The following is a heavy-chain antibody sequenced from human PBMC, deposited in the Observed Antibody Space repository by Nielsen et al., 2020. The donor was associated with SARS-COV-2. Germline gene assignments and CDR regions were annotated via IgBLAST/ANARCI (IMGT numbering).Heavy chain of an antibody. CDR1: GFTFSSYS. J-gene: IGHJ6*02. Sequence: GESLKISCAASGFTFSSYSMNWVRQAPGKGLEWVSYISSSSSTIYYADSVKGRFTISRDNAKNSLYLQMNSLRDEDTAVYYCARLPYYYGSGSYYYYYGMDVWGQGTTVTVSS. CDR3: ARLPYYYGSGSYYYYYGMDV. CDR2: ISSSSSTI. V-gene: IGHV3-48*02. D-gene: IGHD3-10*01.